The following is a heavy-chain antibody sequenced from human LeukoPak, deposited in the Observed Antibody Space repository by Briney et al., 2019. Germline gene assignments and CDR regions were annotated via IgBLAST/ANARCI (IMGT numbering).Heavy chain of an antibody. Sequence: GGSLRLSCAASGFTFSSYDMHWVRQAPGRGLEWVALIWSDGSNKYYADSVKGRFTISRDNSKNTLYLQMNSLRAEDTAVYYCARAGQRQWLYYFDYWGQGTLVTVSS. D-gene: IGHD6-19*01. CDR3: ARAGQRQWLYYFDY. V-gene: IGHV3-33*01. CDR2: IWSDGSNK. CDR1: GFTFSSYD. J-gene: IGHJ4*02.